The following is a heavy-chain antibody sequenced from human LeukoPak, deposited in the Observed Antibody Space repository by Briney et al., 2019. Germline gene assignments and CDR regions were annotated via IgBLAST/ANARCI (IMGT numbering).Heavy chain of an antibody. CDR1: ELNFINYG. CDR2: ISYNADST. J-gene: IGHJ3*02. Sequence: SGGSLTLSCAPSELNFINYGTTWVRHAPGKGLEWVSVISYNADSTHYADSVKGRFVISRDNSKNTLYLQMTSLRVDDTAVYYCANDHWGGAFDIWGQGTMVTVSS. V-gene: IGHV3-23*01. D-gene: IGHD7-27*01. CDR3: ANDHWGGAFDI.